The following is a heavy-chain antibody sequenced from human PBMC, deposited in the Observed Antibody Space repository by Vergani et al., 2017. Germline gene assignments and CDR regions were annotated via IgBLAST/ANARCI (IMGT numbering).Heavy chain of an antibody. J-gene: IGHJ6*02. CDR3: ARELSYYYGSGSDDYNPYYYEGMDV. CDR2: VYTSGMT. D-gene: IGHD3-10*01. CDR1: GGSINTGAYY. V-gene: IGHV4-61*02. Sequence: QVQLQESGPRLVRPSQTLSLTCTVSGGSINTGAYYWSWIRQPAGKGLEWIGRVYTSGMTNYNTPLKSRVTILVDRSKSQLSLKLTSVTAGDTAVYFCARELSYYYGSGSDDYNPYYYEGMDVWGPGTTVTVSS.